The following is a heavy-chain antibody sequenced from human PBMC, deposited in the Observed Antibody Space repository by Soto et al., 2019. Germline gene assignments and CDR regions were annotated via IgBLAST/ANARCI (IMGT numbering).Heavy chain of an antibody. CDR1: GGSFSGYY. J-gene: IGHJ5*02. CDR3: ARRYKSAGWLEP. Sequence: SETLSLTCAVYGGSFSGYYWSWIRQPPGKGLEWIGEINHSGSTNYNPSLKSRVTISVDTSKNQFSLKLSSVTAADTAVYYCARRYKSAGWLEPWGQGTLVTVSS. CDR2: INHSGST. D-gene: IGHD1-1*01. V-gene: IGHV4-34*01.